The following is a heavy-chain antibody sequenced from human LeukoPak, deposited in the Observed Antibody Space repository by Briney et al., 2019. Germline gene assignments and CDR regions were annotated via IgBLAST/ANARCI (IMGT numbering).Heavy chain of an antibody. CDR2: ISYDGSSK. J-gene: IGHJ4*02. Sequence: GGSLRLSCAASGFTFSSYGMHWVRQAPGKGLEWVAVISYDGSSKYYADSVKGRFTISRDNSKNTLYLQMNSLRAEDTAVYYCAKVRYSSSWYSYYFDYWGQGTLVTVSS. CDR1: GFTFSSYG. CDR3: AKVRYSSSWYSYYFDY. V-gene: IGHV3-30*18. D-gene: IGHD6-13*01.